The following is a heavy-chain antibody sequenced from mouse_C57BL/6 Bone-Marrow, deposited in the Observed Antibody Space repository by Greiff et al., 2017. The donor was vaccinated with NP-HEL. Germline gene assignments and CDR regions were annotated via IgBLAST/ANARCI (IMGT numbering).Heavy chain of an antibody. J-gene: IGHJ4*01. D-gene: IGHD1-1*01. CDR2: IDPANGNT. CDR3: ASRNGSSFGAMDY. Sequence: EVQLQQSVAELVRPGASVKLSCTASGFNIKNTYMHWVKQRPEQGLEWIGRIDPANGNTKYAPKFQGKATITADTSSNKAYLQLSSLTSEDTAIYYCASRNGSSFGAMDYWGQGTSVTVSS. V-gene: IGHV14-3*01. CDR1: GFNIKNTY.